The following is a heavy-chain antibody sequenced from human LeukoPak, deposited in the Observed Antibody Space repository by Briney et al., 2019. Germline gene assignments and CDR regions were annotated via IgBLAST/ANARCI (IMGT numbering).Heavy chain of an antibody. Sequence: PVGSLRLSCAASGFTFSDYYMSWIRQAPGKGLEWVSYISSSSSYTNYADSVKGRFTISRDNAKNSLYLQMNSLRAEDTAVYYCARAIGGIRYFDWYNWFDPWGQGTLVTVSS. J-gene: IGHJ5*02. D-gene: IGHD3-9*01. CDR2: ISSSSSYT. V-gene: IGHV3-11*05. CDR1: GFTFSDYY. CDR3: ARAIGGIRYFDWYNWFDP.